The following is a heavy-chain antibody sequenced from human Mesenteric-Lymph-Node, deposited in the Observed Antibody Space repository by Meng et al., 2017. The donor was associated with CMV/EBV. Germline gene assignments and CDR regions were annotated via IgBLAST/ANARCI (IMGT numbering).Heavy chain of an antibody. V-gene: IGHV4-59*08. J-gene: IGHJ6*02. CDR2: IYYSGST. D-gene: IGHD3-10*01. Sequence: SETLSLTCTVSGGSISSYYWSWIRQPPGKGLEWIGYIYYSGSTNYNPSLKSRVTISVDTSKNQFSLKLSSATAADSAVYYCVSLDYYGSGSYYLYYYGMDVWGQGTTVTVSS. CDR3: VSLDYYGSGSYYLYYYGMDV. CDR1: GGSISSYY.